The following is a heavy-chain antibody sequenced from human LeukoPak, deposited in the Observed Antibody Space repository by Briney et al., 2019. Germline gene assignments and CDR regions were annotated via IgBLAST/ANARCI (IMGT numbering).Heavy chain of an antibody. CDR2: IIPIFGTA. CDR1: GGTFSSYA. CDR3: ARGCSSTSCYRAGIGYYYYYYYMDV. D-gene: IGHD2-2*02. Sequence: SVKVSCKASGGTFSSYAISWVRQAPGQGLEWMGGIIPIFGTANYAQKFQGRVTITADQSTSTAYMELSSLRAEDTAVYYCARGCSSTSCYRAGIGYYYYYYYMDVWGKGTTVTVSS. J-gene: IGHJ6*03. V-gene: IGHV1-69*13.